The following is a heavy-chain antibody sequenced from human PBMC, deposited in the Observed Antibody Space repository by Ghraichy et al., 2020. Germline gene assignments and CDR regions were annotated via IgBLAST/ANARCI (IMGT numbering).Heavy chain of an antibody. V-gene: IGHV4-39*01. Sequence: SETLSLTCAVSGGSITSSNYYWGWIRQTPGKGLEWIGSIHHSGSTYYNPSLKSRLTISADTSKNQFSLKLSSVTAADTAVYYCAGSFTVIWYFDLWGRGTLVTVSS. J-gene: IGHJ2*01. CDR1: GGSITSSNYY. CDR3: AGSFTVIWYFDL. D-gene: IGHD4-17*01. CDR2: IHHSGST.